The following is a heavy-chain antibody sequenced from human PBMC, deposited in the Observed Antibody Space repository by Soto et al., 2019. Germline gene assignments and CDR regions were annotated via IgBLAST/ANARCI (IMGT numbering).Heavy chain of an antibody. Sequence: ASVKVSCKASGGTFSSYAISWVRQAPGQGLEWMGRIIPILGIANYAQKFQGRVTITADKSTSTAYMELSSLRSEDTAVYYCARDRENYDSSGYDQDYYYYGMDVWGQGTTVTVSS. J-gene: IGHJ6*02. D-gene: IGHD3-22*01. V-gene: IGHV1-69*04. CDR1: GGTFSSYA. CDR3: ARDRENYDSSGYDQDYYYYGMDV. CDR2: IIPILGIA.